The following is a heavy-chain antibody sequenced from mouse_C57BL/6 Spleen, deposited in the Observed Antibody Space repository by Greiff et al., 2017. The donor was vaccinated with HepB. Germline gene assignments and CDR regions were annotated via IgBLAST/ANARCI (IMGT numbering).Heavy chain of an antibody. V-gene: IGHV5-4*01. Sequence: EVKLMESGGGLVKPGGSLKLSCAASGFTFSSYAMSWVRQTPEKRLEWVATISDGGSYTYYPDNVKGRFTISGDNAKNNLYLQMSHLKSEDTAMYYCARDPGYYGSSYGYFDVWGTGTTVTVSS. J-gene: IGHJ1*03. CDR3: ARDPGYYGSSYGYFDV. D-gene: IGHD1-1*01. CDR1: GFTFSSYA. CDR2: ISDGGSYT.